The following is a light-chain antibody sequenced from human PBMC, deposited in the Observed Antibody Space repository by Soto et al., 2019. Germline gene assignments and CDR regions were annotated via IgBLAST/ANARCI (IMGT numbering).Light chain of an antibody. Sequence: QSALTQPPSASGSPGQSVTISCTGTSSDIGGYNYVSWYQQHPGKAPKLIIYDVTKRPSGVPDRFSGSKSANTASLTVSGLQAEDEADYYCSSYAGSNIVVFGGWTQVTFL. V-gene: IGLV2-8*01. CDR2: DVT. CDR3: SSYAGSNIVV. J-gene: IGLJ2*01. CDR1: SSDIGGYNY.